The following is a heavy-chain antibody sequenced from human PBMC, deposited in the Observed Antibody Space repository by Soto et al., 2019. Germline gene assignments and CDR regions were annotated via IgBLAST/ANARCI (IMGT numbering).Heavy chain of an antibody. Sequence: PSETLSLTCAVYGGSFSGYYWSWIRQPPGKGLEWIGEINHSGSTNYNPSLKSRVTISVDTSKNQFSLKLSSVTAADTAVYYCARGLVLRYCSSTSCYAGEYFQHWGQGTLVTVSS. CDR1: GGSFSGYY. J-gene: IGHJ1*01. D-gene: IGHD2-2*01. CDR3: ARGLVLRYCSSTSCYAGEYFQH. CDR2: INHSGST. V-gene: IGHV4-34*01.